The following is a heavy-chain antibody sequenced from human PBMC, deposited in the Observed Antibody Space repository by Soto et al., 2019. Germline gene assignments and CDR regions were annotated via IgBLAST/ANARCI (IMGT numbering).Heavy chain of an antibody. CDR1: GFTFSSYG. CDR2: ISYDGSNK. CDR3: AKDSYYDSSGSLGL. J-gene: IGHJ4*02. D-gene: IGHD3-22*01. V-gene: IGHV3-30*18. Sequence: GGSLRLSCAASGFTFSSYGMHWIRQAPGKGLEWVAVISYDGSNKYYADSVKGRFTISRDNSKSTLYLQMNSLRAEDTAVYYCAKDSYYDSSGSLGLWGQGTLVTVS.